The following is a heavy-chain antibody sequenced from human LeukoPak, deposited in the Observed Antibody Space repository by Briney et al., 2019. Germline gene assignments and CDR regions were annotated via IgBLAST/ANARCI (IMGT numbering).Heavy chain of an antibody. D-gene: IGHD4-17*01. J-gene: IGHJ4*02. Sequence: SGGSLRLSCAASGFTFSSYAMHWVRQAPGKGLEWVAVISYDGSNKYYADSVKGRFTISRDNSKNTLYLQMNSLRAEDTAVYYCARDYGDSYFDYWGQGTLVTVSS. CDR1: GFTFSSYA. V-gene: IGHV3-30-3*01. CDR3: ARDYGDSYFDY. CDR2: ISYDGSNK.